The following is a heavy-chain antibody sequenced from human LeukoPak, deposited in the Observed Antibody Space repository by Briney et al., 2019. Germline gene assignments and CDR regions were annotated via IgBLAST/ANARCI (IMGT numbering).Heavy chain of an antibody. V-gene: IGHV3-74*01. CDR1: VFTFSSYW. CDR3: ARDPGYYDSSGYPEN. Sequence: QPGGSLRLSCAASVFTFSSYWMHWVRQAPGKGLVWVSRINSDGSSTSYADSVKGRFTISRDNAKNTLYLQMNSLRAEDTAVYYCARDPGYYDSSGYPENWGQGTLVTVSS. D-gene: IGHD3-22*01. J-gene: IGHJ4*02. CDR2: INSDGSST.